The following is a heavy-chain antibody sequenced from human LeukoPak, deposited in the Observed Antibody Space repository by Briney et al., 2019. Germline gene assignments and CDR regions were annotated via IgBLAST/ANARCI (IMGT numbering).Heavy chain of an antibody. CDR2: IGTAGDT. D-gene: IGHD5-18*01. Sequence: PGGSLRLSCAASGFTFGSYDMHWVRQATGKGLEWVSAIGTAGDTYYPGSVKGRFTISRENAKNSLYLQMNSLRAGDTAVYYCARGKDTAMGRGYYYYYMDVWGKGTTATVSS. CDR1: GFTFGSYD. CDR3: ARGKDTAMGRGYYYYYMDV. J-gene: IGHJ6*03. V-gene: IGHV3-13*01.